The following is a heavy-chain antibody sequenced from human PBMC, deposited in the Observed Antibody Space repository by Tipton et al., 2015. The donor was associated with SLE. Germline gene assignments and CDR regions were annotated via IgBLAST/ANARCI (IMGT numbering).Heavy chain of an antibody. CDR3: ARGPVIAAAGFYYYYYMDV. Sequence: TLSLTCAVYGGSFSGYYWSWIRQPPGKGLEWIGYIYYSGSTNYNPSLKSRVTISVDTSKNQFSLKLSSVTAADTAVYYCARGPVIAAAGFYYYYYMDVWGQGTTVTVSS. J-gene: IGHJ6*03. V-gene: IGHV4-59*12. D-gene: IGHD6-13*01. CDR2: IYYSGST. CDR1: GGSFSGYY.